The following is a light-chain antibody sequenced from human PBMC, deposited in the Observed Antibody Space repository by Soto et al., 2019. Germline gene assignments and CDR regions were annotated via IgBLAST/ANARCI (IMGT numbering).Light chain of an antibody. CDR2: EAS. CDR1: QSMSGS. Sequence: DIQMTQSPSTLSASVGDRVTITCRASQSMSGSLAWYQQKPGKAPKLLIYEASNLKSGVPSRFSGSGSGTEYTLTISILQPDDSASYYCEQYNGFWTFGQGTRVEIK. V-gene: IGKV1-5*03. CDR3: EQYNGFWT. J-gene: IGKJ1*01.